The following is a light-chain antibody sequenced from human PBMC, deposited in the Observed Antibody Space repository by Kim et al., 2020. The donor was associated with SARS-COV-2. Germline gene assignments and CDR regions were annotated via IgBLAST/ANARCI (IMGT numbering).Light chain of an antibody. CDR3: QVWDSSTDVV. J-gene: IGLJ2*01. Sequence: SYELTQPLSVSVALGQTARITCGGNNIGSKNVHWYQQKPGQAPALVIYRDSNRPSGIPERFSGSNSGNTATLTISRAQGGDEADYYCQVWDSSTDVVFGGGTQLTVL. CDR1: NIGSKN. CDR2: RDS. V-gene: IGLV3-9*01.